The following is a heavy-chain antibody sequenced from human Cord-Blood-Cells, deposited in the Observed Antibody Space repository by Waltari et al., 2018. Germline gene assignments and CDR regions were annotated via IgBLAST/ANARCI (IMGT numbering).Heavy chain of an antibody. CDR2: IYPGDSDT. V-gene: IGHV5-51*01. CDR3: ALGPRMVRGVIIRGWFDP. D-gene: IGHD3-10*01. Sequence: EVQLVQSGAEVKKPGESLKISCKGAGYSFTSYCIGWVRQMPGKGLEWMGIIYPGDSDTSFSPSFQGQVTIAADKSISTAYLQWSSLKASDTAMYYCALGPRMVRGVIIRGWFDPWGQGTLVTVSS. CDR1: GYSFTSYC. J-gene: IGHJ5*02.